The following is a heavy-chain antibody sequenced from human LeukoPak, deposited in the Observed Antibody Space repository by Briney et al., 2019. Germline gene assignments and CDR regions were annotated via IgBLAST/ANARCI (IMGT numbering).Heavy chain of an antibody. Sequence: GGSLRLSCAASGFTFSSYAMHWVRQAPGKGLEWVAVISYDGSNKYYADSVKGRFTISRDNSKNTLYLQMNSLRAEDTAVYYCAREVIDVRGGGFDPWGQGTLVTVSS. V-gene: IGHV3-30-3*01. CDR3: AREVIDVRGGGFDP. CDR1: GFTFSSYA. J-gene: IGHJ5*02. CDR2: ISYDGSNK. D-gene: IGHD3-16*01.